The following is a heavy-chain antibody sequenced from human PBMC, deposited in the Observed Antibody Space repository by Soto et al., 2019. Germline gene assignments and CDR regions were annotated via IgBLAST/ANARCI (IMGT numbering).Heavy chain of an antibody. D-gene: IGHD2-2*02. J-gene: IGHJ4*02. CDR2: ISYDGSNK. CDR3: AKGDCSSTSCYSDH. CDR1: GFTFSSYG. V-gene: IGHV3-30*18. Sequence: PGGSLRLSCAASGFTFSSYGMHWVRQAPGKGLEWVAVISYDGSNKYYADSVKGRFTISRDNSKNTLYLQMNSLRAEDTAVYYCAKGDCSSTSCYSDHWGQGTLVTVSS.